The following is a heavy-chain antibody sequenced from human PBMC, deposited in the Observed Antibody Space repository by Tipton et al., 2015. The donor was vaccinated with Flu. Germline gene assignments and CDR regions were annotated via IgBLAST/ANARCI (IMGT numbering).Heavy chain of an antibody. D-gene: IGHD2-8*01. CDR2: IYYSGST. V-gene: IGHV4-31*03. CDR3: ARGGLGVSHDY. J-gene: IGHJ4*02. Sequence: TLSLTCIVSGGSISSGGYYWSWIRQHPGKGLEWIGYIYYSGSTYYNPSLKSRVTISVDTSKNQFSLKLSSVTAADTAVYYCARGGLGVSHDYWGQGALVTVSS. CDR1: GGSISSGGYY.